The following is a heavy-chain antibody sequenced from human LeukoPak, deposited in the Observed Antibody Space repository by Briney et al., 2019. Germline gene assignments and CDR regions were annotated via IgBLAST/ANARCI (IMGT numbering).Heavy chain of an antibody. CDR2: INPNSGGT. CDR1: GYTFTGYY. V-gene: IGHV1-2*06. Sequence: ASVKVSCKASGYTFTGYYMHWVRQAPGQGLEWMGRINPNSGGTNYAQKFQGRVTMTRDTSISTAYMELSRLRSDDTAVYYCARGGVDCGGDCYAGGWFDPWGRGTLVTVSS. J-gene: IGHJ5*02. D-gene: IGHD2-21*02. CDR3: ARGGVDCGGDCYAGGWFDP.